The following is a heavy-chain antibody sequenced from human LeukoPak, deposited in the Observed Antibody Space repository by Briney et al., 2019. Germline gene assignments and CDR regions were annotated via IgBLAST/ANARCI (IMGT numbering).Heavy chain of an antibody. CDR3: AREVCSRTSCYLGYYYMDV. CDR2: LNGASTAT. D-gene: IGHD2-2*01. CDR1: GFNFSTFT. V-gene: IGHV3-48*01. J-gene: IGHJ6*03. Sequence: GGSLRLSCAASGFNFSTFTINWVRQPPGKGLEWVAYLNGASTATYYADSVKGRFTISRDNGKNSVILQMSSLRAEDSAVYYCAREVCSRTSCYLGYYYMDVWGKGTPVTVSS.